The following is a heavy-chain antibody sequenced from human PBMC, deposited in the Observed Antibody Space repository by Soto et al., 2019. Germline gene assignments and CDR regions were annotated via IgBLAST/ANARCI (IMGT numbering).Heavy chain of an antibody. CDR2: ISGSGGST. V-gene: IGHV3-23*01. CDR3: AKEIYKSRGGGLDN. J-gene: IGHJ4*02. Sequence: MHRVLQAPGKGLVWVSAISGSGGSTYYADSVKGRFTISRDNSKNTLYLQMNSLRAEDTAVYFCAKEIYKSRGGGLDNWGQGILVTVSS. D-gene: IGHD2-15*01.